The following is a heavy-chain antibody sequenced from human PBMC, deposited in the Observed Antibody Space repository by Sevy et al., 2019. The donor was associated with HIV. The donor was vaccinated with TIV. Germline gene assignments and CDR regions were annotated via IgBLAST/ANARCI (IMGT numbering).Heavy chain of an antibody. CDR3: AKDGVGATGNYFDY. CDR2: ISAGGGST. V-gene: IGHV3-23*01. D-gene: IGHD1-26*01. CDR1: GFTFSSYA. Sequence: GGSLRLSCAASGFTFSSYAVRWVRRAPGKGLEWVSAISAGGGSTYYADSVKGRFTISRDNSKNTLYLQMNSLRAEDTAVYYCAKDGVGATGNYFDYWGQGTLVTVSS. J-gene: IGHJ4*02.